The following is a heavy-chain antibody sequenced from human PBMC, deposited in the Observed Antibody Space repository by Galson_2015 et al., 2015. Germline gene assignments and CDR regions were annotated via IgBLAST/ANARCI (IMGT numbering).Heavy chain of an antibody. V-gene: IGHV1-18*04. Sequence: SVKVSCKASGYTFTSYGISWVRQAPGQGLEWMGWISAYNGNTNYAQKLQGRVTMTTDTSTSTAYMGLRSLRSDDTAVYYCARAADYYGSADYWGQGTLVTVSS. J-gene: IGHJ4*02. CDR1: GYTFTSYG. CDR3: ARAADYYGSADY. CDR2: ISAYNGNT. D-gene: IGHD3-10*01.